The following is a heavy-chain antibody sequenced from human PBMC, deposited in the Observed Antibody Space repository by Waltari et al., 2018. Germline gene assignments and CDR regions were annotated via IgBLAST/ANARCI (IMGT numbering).Heavy chain of an antibody. CDR3: ARVICRDGYNSCDIDY. CDR2: IYYSGST. D-gene: IGHD5-12*01. J-gene: IGHJ4*02. V-gene: IGHV4-59*01. Sequence: QVQLQESGPGLVKPSETLSLTCPVSGGSISSSYWSWTRQPPGKGLEWIGYIYYSGSTNYNPSLKSRVTISVDTSKNQFSLKLSSVTAADTAVYYCARVICRDGYNSCDIDYWGQGTLVTVSS. CDR1: GGSISSSY.